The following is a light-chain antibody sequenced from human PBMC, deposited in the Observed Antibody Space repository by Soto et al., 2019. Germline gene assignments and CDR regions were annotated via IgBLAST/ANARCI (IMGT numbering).Light chain of an antibody. CDR1: QRVSSGY. CDR3: QKHGTSPIN. V-gene: IGKV3-20*01. Sequence: EIVLTQSPGTLSFSPGERATLSCRASQRVSSGYLAWYQQKPGQAPRLLIYGASNRATDIPDRFSGRGSGTDFTLTISRLEPEDFAVYYCQKHGTSPINFGQGTRLEI. CDR2: GAS. J-gene: IGKJ5*01.